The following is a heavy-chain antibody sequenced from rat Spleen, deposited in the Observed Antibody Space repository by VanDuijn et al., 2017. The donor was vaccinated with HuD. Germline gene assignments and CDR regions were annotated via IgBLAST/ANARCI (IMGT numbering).Heavy chain of an antibody. CDR2: ISYDGSST. Sequence: RSLKLSCAASGFTFSDYYMAWVRQAPTKGLEWVATISYDGSSTYYRDSVKGRFIVSRDNAKGTLYLHMDSLRSEDTATYYCARDVMSLDYWGQGVMVTVSS. CDR1: GFTFSDYY. V-gene: IGHV5-7*01. D-gene: IGHD4-4*01. J-gene: IGHJ2*01. CDR3: ARDVMSLDY.